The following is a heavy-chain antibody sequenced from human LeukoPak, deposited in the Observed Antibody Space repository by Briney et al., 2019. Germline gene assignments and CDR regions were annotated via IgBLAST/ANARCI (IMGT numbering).Heavy chain of an antibody. Sequence: SETLSLTCSVSGGSIRNYYWTWIRQPPGKGLEWLGYMHYSGTTNYNPALKSRVTISVDTSKNQFSLKLSSVTAADTAVYYCAATNIAAAGTWLDPWGQGTLVTVSS. CDR3: AATNIAAAGTWLDP. CDR1: GGSIRNYY. J-gene: IGHJ5*02. V-gene: IGHV4-59*01. CDR2: MHYSGTT. D-gene: IGHD6-13*01.